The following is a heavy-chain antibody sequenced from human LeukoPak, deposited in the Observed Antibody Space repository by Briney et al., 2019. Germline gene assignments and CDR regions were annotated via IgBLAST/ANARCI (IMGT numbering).Heavy chain of an antibody. CDR1: GFTFSSYE. Sequence: GGSLRLSCAASGFTFSSYEMNWVRQAPGKGLEWVSYISTSGRTIYYPDSVKGRLTISRDNAKNSLYLQMNSLRAEDTAVYYCAGIGTPGGMDVWGQGATVTVSS. D-gene: IGHD1-1*01. CDR3: AGIGTPGGMDV. J-gene: IGHJ6*02. CDR2: ISTSGRTI. V-gene: IGHV3-48*03.